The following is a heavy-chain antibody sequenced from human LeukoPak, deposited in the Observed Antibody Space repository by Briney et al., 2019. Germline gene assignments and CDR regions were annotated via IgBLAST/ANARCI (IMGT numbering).Heavy chain of an antibody. CDR3: ARDGGHCYDSSGCSRECFQN. CDR2: ISGSGGST. Sequence: GGSLRLSCAASGFTFAGYAMTWVRQAPGKGLEWVSLISGSGGSTYYADVVKGRFTISRDNSKNALYLRMNSLRAEDTAVYFCARDGGHCYDSSGCSRECFQNWGDGTPGTVSS. V-gene: IGHV3-23*01. D-gene: IGHD3-22*01. CDR1: GFTFAGYA. J-gene: IGHJ1*01.